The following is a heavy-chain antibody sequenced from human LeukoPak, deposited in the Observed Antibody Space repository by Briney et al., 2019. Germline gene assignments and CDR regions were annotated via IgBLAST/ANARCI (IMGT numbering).Heavy chain of an antibody. Sequence: GGSLRLSCAASGFTFSSYAMSWVRQAPGKGLEWVAVIWYDGSNKYYADSVKGRFTISRDNSKNTLYLQMNSLRAEDTAVYYCAREFQDNWNPGPFDYWGQGTLVTVSS. J-gene: IGHJ4*02. CDR2: IWYDGSNK. V-gene: IGHV3-33*08. CDR3: AREFQDNWNPGPFDY. CDR1: GFTFSSYA. D-gene: IGHD1-20*01.